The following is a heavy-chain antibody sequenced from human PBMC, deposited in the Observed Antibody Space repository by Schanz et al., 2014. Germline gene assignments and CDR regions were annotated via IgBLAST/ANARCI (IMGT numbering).Heavy chain of an antibody. J-gene: IGHJ3*02. CDR2: LYYSGST. CDR3: ASKGLTTDAFDI. D-gene: IGHD2-8*01. V-gene: IGHV4-28*07. CDR1: GYSINTSDW. Sequence: QVQLQESGPGLVKPSDTLSLTCAVSGYSINTSDWWGWIRQPPGKGLEWIGYLYYSGSTYYNPSLKSRLTMSVDTSKTQFSLKLRSVTAVDTAVYYCASKGLTTDAFDIWGQGTMVTVSS.